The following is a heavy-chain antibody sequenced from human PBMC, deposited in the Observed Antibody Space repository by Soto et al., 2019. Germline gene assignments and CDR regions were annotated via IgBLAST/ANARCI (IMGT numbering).Heavy chain of an antibody. J-gene: IGHJ4*02. CDR1: GGTFSSYA. CDR3: ARDQGTYYYDRSGYYDY. CDR2: IIPIFGTA. Sequence: GASVKVSCKASGGTFSSYAISWVRQAPGQGLEWMGGIIPIFGTANYTQKSQGRVTITADKSTSTAYMELSSLRSEDTAVYYCARDQGTYYYDRSGYYDYWGQGTLVTVSS. V-gene: IGHV1-69*06. D-gene: IGHD3-22*01.